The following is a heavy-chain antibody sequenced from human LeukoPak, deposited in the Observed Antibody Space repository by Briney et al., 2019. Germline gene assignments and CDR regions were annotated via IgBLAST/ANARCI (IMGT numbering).Heavy chain of an antibody. D-gene: IGHD3-22*01. J-gene: IGHJ4*02. CDR1: GFTLSSYA. CDR2: ISVSGNT. CDR3: ARDIYYYDSSGYYFPGGSDY. Sequence: GGSLRLSCAASGFTLSSYALSWVRQGPGKGLEWVSAISVSGNTYHADSVKGRFTVSRDNAKNSLYLQMNSLRAEDTAVYYCARDIYYYDSSGYYFPGGSDYWGQGTLVTVSS. V-gene: IGHV3-69-1*01.